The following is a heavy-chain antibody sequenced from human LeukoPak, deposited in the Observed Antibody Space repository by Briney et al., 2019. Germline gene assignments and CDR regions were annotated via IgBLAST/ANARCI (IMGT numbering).Heavy chain of an antibody. J-gene: IGHJ5*02. CDR3: ARGVYSSSWLTGRQYNWFDP. CDR1: GYTFTSYG. Sequence: ASVKVSCKASGYTFTSYGISWVRQAPGQGLEWMGWISAYNGNTNYAQKLQGRVTMTTDTSTSTAYMELRSLRSDDTAVYYCARGVYSSSWLTGRQYNWFDPWGQGTLVTVSS. V-gene: IGHV1-18*01. D-gene: IGHD6-13*01. CDR2: ISAYNGNT.